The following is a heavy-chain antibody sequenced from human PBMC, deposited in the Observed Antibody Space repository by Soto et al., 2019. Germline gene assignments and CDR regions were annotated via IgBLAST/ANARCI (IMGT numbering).Heavy chain of an antibody. J-gene: IGHJ6*02. CDR2: IKQDGSEK. CDR3: ARVGGYYGSGILDV. D-gene: IGHD3-10*01. CDR1: GFTLSSYW. V-gene: IGHV3-7*05. Sequence: PGGSLRLSCAASGFTLSSYWMSWVRQAPGKGLEWVANIKQDGSEKYYVDSVKGRFTISRDNAKNSLYLQMNSLRAEDTAVYYCARVGGYYGSGILDVWGQGTTVTVSS.